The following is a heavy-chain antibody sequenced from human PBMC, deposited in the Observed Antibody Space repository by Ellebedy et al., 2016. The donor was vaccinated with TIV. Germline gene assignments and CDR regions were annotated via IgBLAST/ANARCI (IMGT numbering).Heavy chain of an antibody. D-gene: IGHD3-9*01. CDR3: AKELVSRSSLSFDY. J-gene: IGHJ4*02. V-gene: IGHV3-23*01. CDR2: IGPTSGYT. CDR1: GVTLSKYA. Sequence: GESLKISCAASGVTLSKYAMSWVRQAPGKGPEWVSAIGPTSGYTFYADSVKGRFTFPRDNSKNTLYLQMESLRAEDTAVYYCAKELVSRSSLSFDYWGQGRRVTVAS.